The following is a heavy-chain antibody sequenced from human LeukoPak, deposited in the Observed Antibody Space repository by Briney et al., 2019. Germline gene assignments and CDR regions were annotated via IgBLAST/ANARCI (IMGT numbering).Heavy chain of an antibody. CDR2: INQGGDT. V-gene: IGHV3-23*01. J-gene: IGHJ1*01. D-gene: IGHD6-13*01. CDR3: AKDPAAAGTAEYFQH. Sequence: GGSLRLSCAASGFTFSIYTMSWVRQAPGKGLEWVSAINQGGDTSYAASVKGRFAISRDNSKNTVYLQMNSQRAEDTALYYCAKDPAAAGTAEYFQHWGQGTLVTVSS. CDR1: GFTFSIYT.